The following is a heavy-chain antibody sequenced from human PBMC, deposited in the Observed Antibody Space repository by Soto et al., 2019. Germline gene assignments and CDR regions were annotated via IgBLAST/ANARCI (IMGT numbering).Heavy chain of an antibody. CDR2: IIPIFGTA. J-gene: IGHJ3*01. D-gene: IGHD2-21*02. CDR3: AGAPVVVTATGAFDV. CDR1: GGTFSSYA. V-gene: IGHV1-69*06. Sequence: SSVKVSCKASGGTFSSYAISWVRQAPGQGLEWMGGIIPIFGTANYAQKFQGRVTITADKYTSTAYMELSSLRSEATAVYYCAGAPVVVTATGAFDVWGQGTMVTVS.